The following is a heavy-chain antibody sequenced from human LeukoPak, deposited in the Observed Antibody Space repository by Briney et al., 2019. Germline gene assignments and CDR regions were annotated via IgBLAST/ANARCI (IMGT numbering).Heavy chain of an antibody. CDR2: MSRSGTTI. CDR3: ATRVPYTGYKN. V-gene: IGHV3-48*03. CDR1: GLTLSSYE. J-gene: IGHJ4*02. D-gene: IGHD5-24*01. Sequence: GGCLRLSCTISGLTLSSYELNWVRQAPGKGLEWVSYMSRSGTTIYYADSVKGRFTISRDNAKNSLYLQMNSLRVEDTAVYYCATRVPYTGYKNWGQGTLVTVSS.